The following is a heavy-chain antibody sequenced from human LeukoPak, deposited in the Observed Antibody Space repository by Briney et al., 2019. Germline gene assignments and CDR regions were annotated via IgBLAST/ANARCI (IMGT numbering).Heavy chain of an antibody. J-gene: IGHJ4*02. Sequence: GGSLRLSCAASGFTFSSYAMSWVRQAPGKGLEWVSAISGSGGSTYYADSVKGRFTISRDNSKNTLYLQMNSLRAEDTAVYYCAKEGEYYDSSGYFDYWGQGTLVTVPS. D-gene: IGHD3-22*01. CDR3: AKEGEYYDSSGYFDY. V-gene: IGHV3-23*01. CDR1: GFTFSSYA. CDR2: ISGSGGST.